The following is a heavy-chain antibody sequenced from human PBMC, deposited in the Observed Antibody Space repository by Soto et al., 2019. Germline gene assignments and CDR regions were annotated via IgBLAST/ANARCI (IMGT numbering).Heavy chain of an antibody. CDR1: GFTFSSYD. V-gene: IGHV3-23*01. CDR3: ATEDDAWMNGYFGL. D-gene: IGHD3-3*01. Sequence: EVQLLESGGGLVQPGGTLRLSCAASGFTFSSYDMSWVRQAPGKGLEWVSAIGGSGVGTFYAESVKGRFTISRDNSTNTLYVQMNSLRVEDTAIYYCATEDDAWMNGYFGLWGQGTMVTVCS. CDR2: IGGSGVGT. J-gene: IGHJ3*01.